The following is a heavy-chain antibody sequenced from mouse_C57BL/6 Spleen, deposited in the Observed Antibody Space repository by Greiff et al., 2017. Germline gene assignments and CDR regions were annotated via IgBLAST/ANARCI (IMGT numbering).Heavy chain of an antibody. CDR1: GFTFSSYG. J-gene: IGHJ2*01. D-gene: IGHD1-1*01. Sequence: EVMLVESGGDLVKPGGSLKLSCAASGFTFSSYGMSWVRQTPDKRLEWVATIISGSSYTYYPDSVKERFTISRDNATNTLYLQMSSLKSEDTAMYYCARGLTTVVAYYFDYWGQGTTLTVSS. V-gene: IGHV5-6*01. CDR3: ARGLTTVVAYYFDY. CDR2: IISGSSYT.